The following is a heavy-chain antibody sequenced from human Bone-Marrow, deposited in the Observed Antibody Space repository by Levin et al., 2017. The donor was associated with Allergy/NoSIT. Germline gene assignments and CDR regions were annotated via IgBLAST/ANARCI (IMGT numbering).Heavy chain of an antibody. Sequence: GASVKVSCKASGYTFTSYYMHWVRQAPGQGLEWMGMINPSGGGTIYAQKFQGRVTMTRDMATTTVHMDLSSLRSEDTAVYYCARALWGIAVAGRSLTPGGYWGQGTLVTVSS. J-gene: IGHJ4*02. D-gene: IGHD6-19*01. CDR2: INPSGGGT. CDR1: GYTFTSYY. V-gene: IGHV1-46*01. CDR3: ARALWGIAVAGRSLTPGGY.